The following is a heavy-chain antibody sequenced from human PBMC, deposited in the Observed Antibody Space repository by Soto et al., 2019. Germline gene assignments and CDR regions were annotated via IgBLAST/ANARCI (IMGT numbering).Heavy chain of an antibody. Sequence: QVQLQESGPGLVEPSGTLSLTCAVSGDSISSSHWWSWVRQSPGMGLEWIGEIFHSGATKYNPSLESRVTMSVDKSNNQLSLKLRSVTAADTAVYYCARQLERGDLPEGFEYWGQGTLATVSS. CDR2: IFHSGAT. V-gene: IGHV4-4*02. J-gene: IGHJ4*02. CDR1: GDSISSSHW. CDR3: ARQLERGDLPEGFEY. D-gene: IGHD1-1*01.